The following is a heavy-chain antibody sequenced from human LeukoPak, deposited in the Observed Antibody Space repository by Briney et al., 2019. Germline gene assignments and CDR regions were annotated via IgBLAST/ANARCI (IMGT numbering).Heavy chain of an antibody. V-gene: IGHV4-59*01. J-gene: IGHJ4*02. CDR3: AREVSRGRSGYQIDY. CDR2: IYYSGST. Sequence: KSSETLSLTCTVSGGSISSYYWSWIRQPPGKGLEWIGYIYYSGSTNYNPSLKSRVTISVDTSKNQFSLSLSSLTAADTAVYYCAREVSRGRSGYQIDYWGPGTLVTVSS. D-gene: IGHD3-22*01. CDR1: GGSISSYY.